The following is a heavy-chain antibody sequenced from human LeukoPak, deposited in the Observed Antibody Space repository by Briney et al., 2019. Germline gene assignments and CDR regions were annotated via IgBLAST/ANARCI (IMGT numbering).Heavy chain of an antibody. J-gene: IGHJ3*02. CDR1: GGSFSGYY. Sequence: SETLSLTCAVSGGSFSGYYWSWIRQPPGKGLEWIGEINHSGSTNYSPSLKSRVTISVDTSKNQFSLKLSSVTAADTAVYYCARATVTRHDAFDIWGQGTMVTVSS. CDR3: ARATVTRHDAFDI. CDR2: INHSGST. D-gene: IGHD4-17*01. V-gene: IGHV4-34*01.